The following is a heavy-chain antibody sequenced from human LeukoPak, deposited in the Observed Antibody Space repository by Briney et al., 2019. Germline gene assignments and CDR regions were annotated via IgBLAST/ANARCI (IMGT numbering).Heavy chain of an antibody. CDR1: GFTFSSYW. Sequence: GGSLRLSCAASGFTFSSYWMSWVRQAPGKGLEWVANIKEDGSVKNYVDSVKGRFTISRDNAKNSLYLQMNSLRDGDTAVYYCARVPYSTGTYDYWGQGTLVIVSS. D-gene: IGHD6-19*01. CDR3: ARVPYSTGTYDY. J-gene: IGHJ4*02. V-gene: IGHV3-7*02. CDR2: IKEDGSVK.